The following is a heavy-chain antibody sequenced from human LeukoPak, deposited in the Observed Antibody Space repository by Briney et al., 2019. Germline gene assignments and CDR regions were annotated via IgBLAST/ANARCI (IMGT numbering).Heavy chain of an antibody. CDR1: GCSLSNYG. CDR2: ISFAGSDQ. V-gene: IGHV3-30*18. CDR3: ANLGCSSTRCYINF. Sequence: GGALRLSCAASGCSLSNYGMRGVRQPPGKGRECVAVISFAGSDQYYADSVKGRFTVSSENSKNTLYLQMNSLRAEDTAVYYCANLGCSSTRCYINFWGQGTRVTV. J-gene: IGHJ4*02. D-gene: IGHD2-2*01.